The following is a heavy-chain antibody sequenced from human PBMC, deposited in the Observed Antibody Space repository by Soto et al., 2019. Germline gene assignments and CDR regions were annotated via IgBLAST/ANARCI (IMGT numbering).Heavy chain of an antibody. Sequence: GGSLRLSCASSGFPFSDYYMSWIRQAPGKGLEWLSHISPKSTYRNYADSVKGRFTISRDNTKSSLFLQMNSLGVEDTAVYYCARGGGGGLFEHWGQGVLVTVSS. CDR2: ISPKSTYR. J-gene: IGHJ4*02. CDR3: ARGGGGGLFEH. V-gene: IGHV3-11*06. D-gene: IGHD2-21*01. CDR1: GFPFSDYY.